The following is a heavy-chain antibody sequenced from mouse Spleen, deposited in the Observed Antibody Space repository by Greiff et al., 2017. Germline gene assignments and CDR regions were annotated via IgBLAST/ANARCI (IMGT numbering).Heavy chain of an antibody. D-gene: IGHD1-1*01. V-gene: IGHV2-2*01. CDR2: IWSGGST. Sequence: VQLKESGPGLVQPSQSLSITCTVSGFSLTSYGVHWVRQSPGKGLEWLGVIWSGGSTDYNAAFISRLSISKDNSKSQVFFKMNSLQADDTAIYYCATYYYGSSYGFAYWGQGTLVTVSA. CDR3: ATYYYGSSYGFAY. J-gene: IGHJ3*01. CDR1: GFSLTSYG.